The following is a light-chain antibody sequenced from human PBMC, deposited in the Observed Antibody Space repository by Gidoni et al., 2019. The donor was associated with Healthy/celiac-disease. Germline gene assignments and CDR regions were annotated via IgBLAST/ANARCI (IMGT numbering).Light chain of an antibody. CDR3: AAWDDSLNGPV. CDR2: SNH. Sequence: QSVLTQPPSASGTPGQRVTISCSGSSPNIGSNTVNWYQQLPGPAPKLLLYSNHPRPSGVPDRFSGSKSGTSSSLAISGLQSEDEADYYCAAWDDSLNGPVFGGGTKLTVL. J-gene: IGLJ2*01. CDR1: SPNIGSNT. V-gene: IGLV1-44*01.